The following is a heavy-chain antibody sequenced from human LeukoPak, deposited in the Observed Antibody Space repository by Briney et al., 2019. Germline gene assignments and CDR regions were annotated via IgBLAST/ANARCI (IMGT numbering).Heavy chain of an antibody. J-gene: IGHJ6*03. CDR1: GFSLNTCGMC. D-gene: IGHD2-2*01. CDR2: IDWDDDK. Sequence: SGPALVKPTQTLTLTCTFSGFSLNTCGMCVSWIRQPPGKALEWLAHIDWDDDKYYSTSLKTRLTISKDTFKNLVVLTVTNMDPVDTATYYCARRRGSSTSLGGYYYYMDVWGKGTTVTVSS. V-gene: IGHV2-70*01. CDR3: ARRRGSSTSLGGYYYYMDV.